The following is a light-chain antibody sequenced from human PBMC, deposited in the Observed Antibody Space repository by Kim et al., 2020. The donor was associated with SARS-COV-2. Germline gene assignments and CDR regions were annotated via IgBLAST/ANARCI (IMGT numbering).Light chain of an antibody. CDR1: QSINSH. V-gene: IGKV1-39*01. CDR2: AAS. CDR3: QQSYSTLHT. Sequence: DIQMTQSPSSLSASVGDRVTITCRASQSINSHLNWYQQKQGKAPKLLIYAASSLQGGVPSRFSGSGSGTDFTLTISSLHPDDFATYYCQQSYSTLHTFGQGTKLEI. J-gene: IGKJ2*01.